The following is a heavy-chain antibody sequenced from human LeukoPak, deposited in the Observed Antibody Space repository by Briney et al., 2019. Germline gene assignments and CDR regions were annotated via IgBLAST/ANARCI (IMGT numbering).Heavy chain of an antibody. CDR2: INTYNGNT. V-gene: IGHV1-18*01. CDR1: GYTLTELS. J-gene: IGHJ5*02. Sequence: ASVKVSCKVSGYTLTELSMHWVRQAPGKGLEWMGWINTYNGNTNYAQNVQGRVTMTTDTSTSTAYMELRSLRSDDTAMYYCARGADYDFWSGYSIPAWFDPWGQGTLVTVSS. CDR3: ARGADYDFWSGYSIPAWFDP. D-gene: IGHD3-3*01.